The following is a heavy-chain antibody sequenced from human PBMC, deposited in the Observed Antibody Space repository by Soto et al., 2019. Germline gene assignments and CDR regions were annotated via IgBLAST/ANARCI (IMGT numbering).Heavy chain of an antibody. D-gene: IGHD3-10*01. CDR2: INADNGNT. V-gene: IGHV1-3*01. CDR1: GYTFSNYA. Sequence: QVQLVQSGAEVKKPGASVKVSCKASGYTFSNYALHWVRQAPGQRLEWMGWINADNGNTKYSQKFQGRVTFTRDTSASTAYMDLSSLRSEDTAVYYCASPSYGSGNSYWGQGTLVTVSS. J-gene: IGHJ4*02. CDR3: ASPSYGSGNSY.